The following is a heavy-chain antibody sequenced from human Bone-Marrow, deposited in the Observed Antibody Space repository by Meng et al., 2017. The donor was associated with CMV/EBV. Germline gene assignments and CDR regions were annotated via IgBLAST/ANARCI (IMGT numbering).Heavy chain of an antibody. V-gene: IGHV3-21*01. J-gene: IGHJ6*02. CDR2: ISSSSSYI. CDR1: GFTFSSYS. D-gene: IGHD6-13*01. Sequence: LSLTCAASGFTFSSYSMNWVRQAPGKGLEWVSSISSSSSYIYYADSVKGRFTISRDNAKNSLYLQMNSLRAEDTAVYYCATPMGVAAAGTYYYHGMDVWGQGTTVTVSS. CDR3: ATPMGVAAAGTYYYHGMDV.